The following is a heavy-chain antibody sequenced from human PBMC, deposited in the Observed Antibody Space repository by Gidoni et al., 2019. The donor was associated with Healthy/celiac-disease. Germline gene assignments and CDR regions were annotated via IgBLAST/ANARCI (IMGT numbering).Heavy chain of an antibody. J-gene: IGHJ4*02. V-gene: IGHV3-21*01. CDR2: ISSSSSYI. CDR3: ARRGYGYYFDY. Sequence: EVQLVESGGGLVKTGGSLRLSCAASGFTFSSYSMNWVSQAPGKGLEWVSSISSSSSYIYYADSVKGRFTISRDNAKNSLYLQMNSLRAEDTAVYYCARRGYGYYFDYWGQGTLVTVSS. D-gene: IGHD5-18*01. CDR1: GFTFSSYS.